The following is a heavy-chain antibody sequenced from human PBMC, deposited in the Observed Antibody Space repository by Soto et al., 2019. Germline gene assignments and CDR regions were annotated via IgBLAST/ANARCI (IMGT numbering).Heavy chain of an antibody. CDR1: GFTFSSYA. V-gene: IGHV3-30-3*01. J-gene: IGHJ6*02. CDR2: ISYDGSNK. Sequence: GGSLRLSCAASGFTFSSYAMHWVRQAPGKGPEREAGISYDGSNKYYADSVKARFTISRDKSKNTRYLQSNSLNAEDRAVYYFARGPAIVVVPALARPLHYGMGVWRQECTVAV. D-gene: IGHD2-2*01. CDR3: ARGPAIVVVPALARPLHYGMGV.